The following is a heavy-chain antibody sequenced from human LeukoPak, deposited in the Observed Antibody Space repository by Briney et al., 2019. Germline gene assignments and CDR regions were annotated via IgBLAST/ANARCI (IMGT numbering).Heavy chain of an antibody. D-gene: IGHD3-3*01. J-gene: IGHJ5*02. CDR2: IYHSGST. CDR3: AGFSNYDFWSGYPPDWFDP. Sequence: SETLSLTCAVSGGSISSGGYSWSWIRQPPGKGLEWIGYIYHSGSTNYNPSLKRRVTISVDTSKNQFSLKLSSVTAADTAVYYCAGFSNYDFWSGYPPDWFDPWGQGTLVTVSS. V-gene: IGHV4-30-2*01. CDR1: GGSISSGGYS.